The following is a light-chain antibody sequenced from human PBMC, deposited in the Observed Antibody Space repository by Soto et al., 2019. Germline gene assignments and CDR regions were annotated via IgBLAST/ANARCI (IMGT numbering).Light chain of an antibody. J-gene: IGKJ5*01. V-gene: IGKV3-20*01. CDR3: QHHGGSPIT. Sequence: EIVLTQSPDTLSLSPGEPVTLSGRASQSVSSSFLAWYQQKPGQAPRLLIFAASSRASGIPDRFSGTGSGTDFTLTISRLEPEDFAMYYCQHHGGSPITVGQGTRLEI. CDR1: QSVSSSF. CDR2: AAS.